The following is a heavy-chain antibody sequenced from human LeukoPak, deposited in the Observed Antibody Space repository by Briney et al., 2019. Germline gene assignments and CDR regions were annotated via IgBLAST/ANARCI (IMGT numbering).Heavy chain of an antibody. CDR3: ARDYSSGWYGTHYYGMDV. Sequence: GGSLRLSCAASGFTFSSYSMNWVRQAPGKGLEWVSSISSSSSYIYYADSVKGRFTISRDNAKNSLYLQMNSLRAEDTAVYYCARDYSSGWYGTHYYGMDVWGQGTTVTVSS. D-gene: IGHD6-19*01. CDR1: GFTFSSYS. V-gene: IGHV3-21*01. CDR2: ISSSSSYI. J-gene: IGHJ6*02.